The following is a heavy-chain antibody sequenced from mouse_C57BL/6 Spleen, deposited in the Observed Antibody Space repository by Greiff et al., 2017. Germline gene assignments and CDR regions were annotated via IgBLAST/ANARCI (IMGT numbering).Heavy chain of an antibody. CDR3: TGHPPYYYGSRGNYAMDY. CDR2: IRLKSDNYAT. D-gene: IGHD1-1*01. J-gene: IGHJ4*01. Sequence: EVKVEESGGGLVQPGGSMKLSCVASGFTFSNYWMNWVRQSPEKGLEWVAQIRLKSDNYATHYAESVKGRFTISRDDSKSSVYLQMNNLRAEDTGIYYCTGHPPYYYGSRGNYAMDYWGQGTSVTVSS. V-gene: IGHV6-3*01. CDR1: GFTFSNYW.